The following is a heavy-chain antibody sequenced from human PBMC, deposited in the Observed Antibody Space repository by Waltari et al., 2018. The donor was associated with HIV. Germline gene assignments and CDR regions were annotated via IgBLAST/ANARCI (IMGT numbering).Heavy chain of an antibody. J-gene: IGHJ4*02. V-gene: IGHV4-38-2*01. CDR2: TSYSEGT. CDR3: ARRRAQGDFDY. D-gene: IGHD1-26*01. Sequence: QVQLQESGPGLVKPSETLSPICAVSGYSLSRGYNWGWIRPPPGEGLEWIGSTSYSEGTYYNPSLRSRVTISLDTSKNQFSLNLNSVTAADTAVYFCARRRAQGDFDYWGQGTLVTVSS. CDR1: GYSLSRGYN.